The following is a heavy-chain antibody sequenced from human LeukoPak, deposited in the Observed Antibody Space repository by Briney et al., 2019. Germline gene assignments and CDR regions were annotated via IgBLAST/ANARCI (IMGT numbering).Heavy chain of an antibody. CDR1: GFTFSSYW. CDR2: INSDGSST. D-gene: IGHD4-17*01. Sequence: GGSLRLSCAASGFTFSSYWMHWVRQAPGKGLVWVSRINSDGSSTSYADSVKGRFTISRDNAKNTLSLQMNSLRAEDTAVYYCARGPPVTTLFRPYNWFDPWGQGTLVTVSS. CDR3: ARGPPVTTLFRPYNWFDP. V-gene: IGHV3-74*01. J-gene: IGHJ5*02.